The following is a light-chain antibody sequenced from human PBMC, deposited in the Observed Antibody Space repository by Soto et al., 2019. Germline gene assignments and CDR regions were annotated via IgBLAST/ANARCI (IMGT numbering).Light chain of an antibody. CDR3: SSYTSSSTVV. CDR2: DVT. CDR1: SSDVGAYNY. Sequence: QSALTQPASVSGSPGQSVTISCSGSSSDVGAYNYVSWYQRHPGKAPKLMIYDVTNRPAGVSNRFSGSKSGNTASRTISGLQAEDEADYFCSSYTSSSTVVFGGGTKLTVL. J-gene: IGLJ3*02. V-gene: IGLV2-14*01.